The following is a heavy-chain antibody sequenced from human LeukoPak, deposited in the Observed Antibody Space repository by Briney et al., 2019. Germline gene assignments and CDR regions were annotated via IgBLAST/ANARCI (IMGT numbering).Heavy chain of an antibody. D-gene: IGHD3-22*01. V-gene: IGHV3-30*04. Sequence: GTSLRLSCAGSGFTFSGFAMHWVRQAPGKGLEWVAAISYHGRDKYYADAVSGRFTISRDNSKNTLHLEMNSLGTDDTAVYYCTKERGGGGRRINLMVGGYGPWGQGTQVTVSS. CDR2: ISYHGRDK. CDR1: GFTFSGFA. J-gene: IGHJ5*02. CDR3: TKERGGGGRRINLMVGGYGP.